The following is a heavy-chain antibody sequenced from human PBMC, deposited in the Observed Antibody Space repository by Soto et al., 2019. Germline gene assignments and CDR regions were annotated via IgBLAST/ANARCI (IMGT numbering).Heavy chain of an antibody. CDR3: ASARSPTYSSSWFYYFDY. D-gene: IGHD6-13*01. Sequence: ASVKVSCKASGYTFTCYDINWVRQATGQGLEWMGWMNPNSGNTGYAQKFQGRVTMTRNTSISTAYMELSSLRSEDTAVYYCASARSPTYSSSWFYYFDYWGQGTLVTVSS. CDR1: GYTFTCYD. CDR2: MNPNSGNT. V-gene: IGHV1-8*01. J-gene: IGHJ4*02.